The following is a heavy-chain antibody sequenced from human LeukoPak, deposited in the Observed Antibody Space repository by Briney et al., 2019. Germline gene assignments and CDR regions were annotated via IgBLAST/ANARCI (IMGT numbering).Heavy chain of an antibody. CDR1: GDSISGYY. J-gene: IGHJ4*02. CDR3: ARDPSSGWGYYFDY. Sequence: PSETLSLTCTVSGDSISGYYWSWIRQPPGKGLEWIGYIYYSGSTNYNPSLKSRVTISVDTSKNQFSLKLSSVTAADTAVYYCARDPSSGWGYYFDYWGQGTLVTVSS. V-gene: IGHV4-59*01. CDR2: IYYSGST. D-gene: IGHD6-19*01.